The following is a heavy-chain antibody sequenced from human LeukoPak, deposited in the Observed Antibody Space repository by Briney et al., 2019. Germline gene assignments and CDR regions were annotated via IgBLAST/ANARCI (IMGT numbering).Heavy chain of an antibody. CDR3: ARVGSNRANWFDP. J-gene: IGHJ5*02. D-gene: IGHD2-15*01. CDR1: GYTFTSFD. Sequence: ASVKVSCKASGYTFTSFDIHWVRQATGQGLEWMGWMNPNSGNTGYAQKFQGRVTMTRNTSISTAYMELSSLRSEDTAVYYCARVGSNRANWFDPWGQGTLVTDAS. CDR2: MNPNSGNT. V-gene: IGHV1-8*01.